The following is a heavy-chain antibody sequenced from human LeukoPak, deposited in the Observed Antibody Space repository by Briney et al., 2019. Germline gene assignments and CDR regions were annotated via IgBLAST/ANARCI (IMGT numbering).Heavy chain of an antibody. J-gene: IGHJ6*02. CDR2: IYHSGST. CDR1: GGSISSGGYY. V-gene: IGHV4-30-2*01. D-gene: IGHD6-13*01. CDR3: AREGYSSSWYGDYYYYYGMDV. Sequence: PSQTLSLTCTVSGGSISSGGYYWSWIRQPPGKGLEWIGYIYHSGSTYYNPSLKSRVTISVDRSKNQFSLKLSSVTAADTAVYYCAREGYSSSWYGDYYYYYGMDVWGQGTTVTVSS.